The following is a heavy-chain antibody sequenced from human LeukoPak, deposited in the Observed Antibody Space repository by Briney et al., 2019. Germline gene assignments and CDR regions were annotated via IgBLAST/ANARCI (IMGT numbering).Heavy chain of an antibody. CDR3: ARKEGGQLVNTRRWFDP. V-gene: IGHV4-34*01. J-gene: IGHJ5*02. Sequence: SETLSLTCAVYGGSFSDYYWSWIRQSPGKGLEWIGEINHSGTTHYNPSLKSRVTISVDTSKNQFSLKLRSVTAADTAVYYCARKEGGQLVNTRRWFDPWDQGTLVTVSS. CDR1: GGSFSDYY. CDR2: INHSGTT. D-gene: IGHD6-13*01.